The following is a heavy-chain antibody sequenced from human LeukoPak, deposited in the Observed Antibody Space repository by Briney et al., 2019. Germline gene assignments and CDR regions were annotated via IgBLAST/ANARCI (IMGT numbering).Heavy chain of an antibody. V-gene: IGHV1-18*01. Sequence: ASVKVSCKASGYTFTSYGISWVRQAPGQGLEWMGWISAYNGNTNYAQKIQGRVTMTTDTSTSTAYMELRSLRSDVTAVYYCAREGDYYGSGSYYYGARFDPWGQGTLVTVSS. CDR3: AREGDYYGSGSYYYGARFDP. J-gene: IGHJ5*02. D-gene: IGHD3-10*01. CDR2: ISAYNGNT. CDR1: GYTFTSYG.